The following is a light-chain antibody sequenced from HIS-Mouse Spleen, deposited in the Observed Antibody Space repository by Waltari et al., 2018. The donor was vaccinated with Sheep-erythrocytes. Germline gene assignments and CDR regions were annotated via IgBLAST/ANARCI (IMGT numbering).Light chain of an antibody. CDR1: QSLLHSNGYKY. J-gene: IGKJ1*01. V-gene: IGKV2-28*01. CDR2: LGS. CDR3: MQALQTPA. Sequence: DIVMTQSPLSLPVTPGEPASISCRSSQSLLHSNGYKYLDWYLQKPRQSPQLLIYLGSNRASGVPDRFSGSGSGTDFTLNISRVEAEDVGVYYCMQALQTPAFGQGTKVEIK.